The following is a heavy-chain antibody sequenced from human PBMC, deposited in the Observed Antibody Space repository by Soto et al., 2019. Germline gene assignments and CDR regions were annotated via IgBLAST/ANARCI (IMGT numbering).Heavy chain of an antibody. CDR2: INHSGST. CDR3: AGLLRFLEFDP. CDR1: GGSFSGYY. J-gene: IGHJ5*02. D-gene: IGHD3-3*01. Sequence: QVQLQQWGAGLLKPSETLSLTCAVYGGSFSGYYWSWIRQPPGKGLEWIGEINHSGSTNYNPSLKSRVTISVDTSKNQFSLKLSSVTAADTAVYYCAGLLRFLEFDPWVQGTLVTVSS. V-gene: IGHV4-34*01.